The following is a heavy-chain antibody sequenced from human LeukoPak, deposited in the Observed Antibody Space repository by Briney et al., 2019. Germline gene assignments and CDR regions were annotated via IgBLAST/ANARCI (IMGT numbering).Heavy chain of an antibody. Sequence: SETLSLTCAVSGVSISSYYWTWIRQPPGKGLEWIGYIYYDGRTSYNPSLRSRITITSDTSKNQFSLKLSNVTAADTAAYYCVRDKNLYDSSGCDSWGQGTLVTVSS. CDR2: IYYDGRT. J-gene: IGHJ4*02. CDR3: VRDKNLYDSSGCDS. D-gene: IGHD3-22*01. V-gene: IGHV4-59*12. CDR1: GVSISSYY.